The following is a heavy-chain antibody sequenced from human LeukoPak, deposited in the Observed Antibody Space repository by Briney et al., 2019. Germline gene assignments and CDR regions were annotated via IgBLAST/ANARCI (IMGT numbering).Heavy chain of an antibody. CDR3: AKGSYYYGSGSYFFDY. D-gene: IGHD3-10*01. CDR2: ISGSGGNT. V-gene: IGHV3-23*01. Sequence: PGGSLRLSCAASGFTFSRYALSWVRQAPGKGLQWVSAISGSGGNTYYADSVKGRFTISRDNSKNTLYLQINSLRAEDTAVYYCAKGSYYYGSGSYFFDYWGQGSLVTVPS. CDR1: GFTFSRYA. J-gene: IGHJ4*02.